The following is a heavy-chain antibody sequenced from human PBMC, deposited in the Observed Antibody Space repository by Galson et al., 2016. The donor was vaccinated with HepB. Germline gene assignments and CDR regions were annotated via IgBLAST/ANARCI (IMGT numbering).Heavy chain of an antibody. D-gene: IGHD2-2*01. J-gene: IGHJ4*02. CDR3: ARYTSTWYIDS. CDR1: GDSVSSNSAA. V-gene: IGHV6-1*01. CDR2: TYYRSQWYS. Sequence: CAISGDSVSSNSAAWNWFGQSPSRGLEWLGRTYYRSQWYSAYGVSVRGRININADTSKNQFSLHLRSVTPEDMAVYFCARYTSTWYIDSWGQGTLVTVSS.